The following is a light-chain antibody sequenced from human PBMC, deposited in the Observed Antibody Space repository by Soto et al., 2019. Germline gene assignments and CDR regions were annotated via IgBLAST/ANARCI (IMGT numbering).Light chain of an antibody. CDR3: PQYASSPLT. CDR1: QSVSSSY. J-gene: IGKJ4*01. Sequence: EIELTQSPGTLSLSPGERATLSCRASQSVSSSYLAWYQQKPGQAPRLLIYDASSRATGIPDRFSGSGSGTDFTLTISRLQPEDFAVYYCPQYASSPLTFGGGTKVELK. CDR2: DAS. V-gene: IGKV3-20*01.